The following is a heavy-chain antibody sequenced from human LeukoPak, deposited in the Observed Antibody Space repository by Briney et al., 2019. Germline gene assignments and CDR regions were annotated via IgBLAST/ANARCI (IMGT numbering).Heavy chain of an antibody. Sequence: SVKVSCKASGGTFISYAISWVRQAPGQGLEWMGGIIPIFGTANYAQKFQGRVTITTDESTSTAYMELSSLRSEDTAVYYCARVKTDTAHYYYYYYMDVWGKGTTVTVSS. V-gene: IGHV1-69*05. J-gene: IGHJ6*03. CDR3: ARVKTDTAHYYYYYYMDV. D-gene: IGHD5-18*01. CDR1: GGTFISYA. CDR2: IIPIFGTA.